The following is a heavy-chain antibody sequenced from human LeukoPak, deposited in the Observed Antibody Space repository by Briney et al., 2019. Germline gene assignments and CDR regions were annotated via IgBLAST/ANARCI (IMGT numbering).Heavy chain of an antibody. CDR2: ISHSGST. CDR1: GGSFSGYY. CDR3: ARVRLDHSAFDI. Sequence: SQTLSLTCAVYGGSFSGYYWSWIRQPPGKGLEWIGEISHSGSTNYNPSLKSRVTISVDTSKNQFSLKLSSVTAADTAVYYCARVRLDHSAFDIWGQGTMVTVSS. V-gene: IGHV4-34*01. D-gene: IGHD1-1*01. J-gene: IGHJ3*02.